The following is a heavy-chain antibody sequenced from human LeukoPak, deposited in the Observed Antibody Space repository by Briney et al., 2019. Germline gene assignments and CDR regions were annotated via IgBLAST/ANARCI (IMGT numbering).Heavy chain of an antibody. CDR3: AREPSGSGGYDY. J-gene: IGHJ4*02. CDR2: ISPNSGGT. V-gene: IGHV1-2*02. CDR1: GFTFSGYY. Sequence: ASVTVSCKASGFTFSGYYMHWVRQAPGQGLERMAWISPNSGGTNYVQKFQGRVTVTRDTSISTDYMEINGLTSDDTALYYCAREPSGSGGYDYWGQGTLVTVSS. D-gene: IGHD3-10*01.